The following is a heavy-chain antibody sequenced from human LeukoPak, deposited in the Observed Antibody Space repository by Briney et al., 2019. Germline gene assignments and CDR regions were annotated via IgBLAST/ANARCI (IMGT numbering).Heavy chain of an antibody. CDR2: INHSGST. Sequence: SETLSLTCAVYGGSFSGYYWSWIRQAPGKGLEWIGEINHSGSTNYNPSLKSRVTISVDTSKNQFSLKLSSVTAADTAVYYCAREGSIAARGFDYWGQGTLVTVSS. CDR3: AREGSIAARGFDY. D-gene: IGHD6-6*01. CDR1: GGSFSGYY. J-gene: IGHJ4*02. V-gene: IGHV4-34*01.